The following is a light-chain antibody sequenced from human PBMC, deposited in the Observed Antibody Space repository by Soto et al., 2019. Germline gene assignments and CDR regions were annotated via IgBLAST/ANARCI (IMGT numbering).Light chain of an antibody. J-gene: IGKJ1*01. CDR1: QGINSY. CDR2: AAS. V-gene: IGKV1-9*01. CDR3: QQLNSYPRT. Sequence: DIQLTQSPSVLSASVGDRVTITCRASQGINSYLAWYQQKPGKVPKLLIYAASTLHSGVPSRFSGSGSGTEFTLTISSLQPEEFATYYCQQLNSYPRTFSQGTKLEIK.